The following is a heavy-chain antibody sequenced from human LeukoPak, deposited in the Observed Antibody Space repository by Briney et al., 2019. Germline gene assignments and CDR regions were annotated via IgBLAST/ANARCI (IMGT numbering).Heavy chain of an antibody. CDR2: ISGSGGST. CDR3: ARVADSSGYYYFDY. Sequence: HPGGSLRLSCAASGFTFSSYAMSWVRQAPGKGLEWVSAISGSGGSTYYADSVKGRFTISRDNSKNTLFLQMNSLRADDTAVYYCARVADSSGYYYFDYWGQGTLVTVSS. J-gene: IGHJ4*02. V-gene: IGHV3-23*01. D-gene: IGHD3-22*01. CDR1: GFTFSSYA.